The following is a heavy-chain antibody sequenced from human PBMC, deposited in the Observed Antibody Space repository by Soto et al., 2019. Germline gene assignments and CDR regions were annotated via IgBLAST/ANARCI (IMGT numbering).Heavy chain of an antibody. CDR3: ARHSDGGARAGIDY. CDR2: IYYTGST. CDR1: GGSVGSHD. V-gene: IGHV4-59*08. D-gene: IGHD1-26*01. Sequence: SETLSLTCTVAGGSVGSHDWSWIRQPPGKGLEWIGYIYYTGSTYYNPSLKSRVTMSLDTSKNQFSLKLSSLTAADTAVYYCARHSDGGARAGIDYWGQGTLVTVSS. J-gene: IGHJ4*02.